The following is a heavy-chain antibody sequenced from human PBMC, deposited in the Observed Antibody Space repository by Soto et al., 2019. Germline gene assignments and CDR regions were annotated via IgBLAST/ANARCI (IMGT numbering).Heavy chain of an antibody. CDR1: GFICSSYD. CDR2: ILVGGST. CDR3: AKATATGGGAFEI. J-gene: IGHJ3*02. V-gene: IGHV3-23*01. Sequence: GGSLRLSCAVSGFICSSYDMSWFRQAPGKGLEWVSTILVGGSTHYEDSVKGRFTISRDTSKNTVYLQMNSLTAGDTAVYYCAKATATGGGAFEIYGQGTMVTVSS. D-gene: IGHD2-8*02.